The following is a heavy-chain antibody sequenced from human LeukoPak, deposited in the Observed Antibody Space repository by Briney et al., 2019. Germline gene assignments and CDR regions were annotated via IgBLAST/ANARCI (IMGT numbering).Heavy chain of an antibody. Sequence: GESLKISCKGSGYSFTSYWIGWVRQMPGKGLEWMGIIYPGDSDTRYSPSFQGQVTISADKSISTAYLQWSSLKASDTAMCYCARQPDYGSGSYYSNYWGQGTLVTVSS. CDR3: ARQPDYGSGSYYSNY. CDR1: GYSFTSYW. V-gene: IGHV5-51*01. J-gene: IGHJ4*02. D-gene: IGHD3-10*01. CDR2: IYPGDSDT.